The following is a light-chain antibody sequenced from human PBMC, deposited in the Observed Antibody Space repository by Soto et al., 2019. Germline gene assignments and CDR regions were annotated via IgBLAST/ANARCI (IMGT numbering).Light chain of an antibody. CDR3: CSYAGSYPFV. Sequence: QSVLTQPRSVSGSPGQSVTISCTGTSSDVGGYNYVSWHQQHPGKAPKLIIYDVSKRPSGVPDRFSGSKSGNTASLTISGLQAEDEADYYCCSYAGSYPFVFGTGTKLTVL. CDR1: SSDVGGYNY. CDR2: DVS. V-gene: IGLV2-11*01. J-gene: IGLJ1*01.